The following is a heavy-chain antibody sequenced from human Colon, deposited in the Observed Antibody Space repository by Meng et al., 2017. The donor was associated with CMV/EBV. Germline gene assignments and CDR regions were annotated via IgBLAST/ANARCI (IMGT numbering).Heavy chain of an antibody. V-gene: IGHV3-66*02. CDR3: ARGNTMGIPESHNYFSLDY. D-gene: IGHD3-3*01. Sequence: ETLSLTCTVSGGSISSYYMSWVRQAPGKGLEWISIIYRGGPTYYADSVKGRFTISRDNAKNILFLQMNNLRGEDTAVYYCARGNTMGIPESHNYFSLDYWGHGTLVTVSS. CDR1: GGSISSYY. CDR2: IYRGGPT. J-gene: IGHJ4*01.